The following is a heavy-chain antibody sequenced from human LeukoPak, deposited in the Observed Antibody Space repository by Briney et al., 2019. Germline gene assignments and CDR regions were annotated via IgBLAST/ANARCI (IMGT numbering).Heavy chain of an antibody. J-gene: IGHJ4*02. CDR1: GFTFGDYA. CDR2: VSNSGDYI. Sequence: PGGSLRLSCTASGFTFGDYAMNWVRQAPGKGLEWVSSVSNSGDYIHYADSVKGRFTISRDSSKNSLYLQMNSLRAEDTAVYYCARALIGYYFDYWGQGTLVTVSS. CDR3: ARALIGYYFDY. D-gene: IGHD2-8*01. V-gene: IGHV3-21*06.